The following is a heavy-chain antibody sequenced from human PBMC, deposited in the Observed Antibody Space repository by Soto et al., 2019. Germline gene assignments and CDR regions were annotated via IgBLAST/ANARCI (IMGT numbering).Heavy chain of an antibody. CDR2: VYYSGSP. V-gene: IGHV4-61*01. J-gene: IGHJ6*02. CDR1: GDSVTGGSCY. Sequence: PSETLSLTCSVSGDSVTGGSCYWSWNRQPPGKGLEWIGYVYYSGSPRYNPSLESRVTISLDKSKNQFSLKLTSVTVADTDVYYCARDSIPVYGIVNPPGMDVWGQGTTVTVSS. D-gene: IGHD1-26*01. CDR3: ARDSIPVYGIVNPPGMDV.